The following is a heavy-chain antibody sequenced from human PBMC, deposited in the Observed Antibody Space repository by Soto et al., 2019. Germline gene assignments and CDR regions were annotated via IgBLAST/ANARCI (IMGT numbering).Heavy chain of an antibody. J-gene: IGHJ4*02. CDR3: AVGGGGTRY. D-gene: IGHD2-15*01. CDR2: INPGDGYT. V-gene: IGHV1-3*01. Sequence: QVQLVQSGAEVKKPGASVKVSCKTSGYTFSSFAIHWVRQAPGQGLEWMAWINPGDGYTRLLQKFQGRVTISRDTSATTASMEPNSLTSEATAVYYCAVGGGGTRYWGQGTLVTVYS. CDR1: GYTFSSFA.